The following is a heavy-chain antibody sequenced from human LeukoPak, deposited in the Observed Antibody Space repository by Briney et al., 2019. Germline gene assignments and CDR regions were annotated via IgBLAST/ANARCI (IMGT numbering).Heavy chain of an antibody. Sequence: PGGSLRLSCAASGFTFSSYSMTWVRQAPGKGLEWVSSISSSSSYIYYADSVKGRFTISRDNAKNSLYLQMNSLRAEDTAVYYCARDYYDSSGYFSAFDDWGQGTLVTVSS. CDR3: ARDYYDSSGYFSAFDD. V-gene: IGHV3-21*01. CDR1: GFTFSSYS. D-gene: IGHD3-22*01. CDR2: ISSSSSYI. J-gene: IGHJ4*02.